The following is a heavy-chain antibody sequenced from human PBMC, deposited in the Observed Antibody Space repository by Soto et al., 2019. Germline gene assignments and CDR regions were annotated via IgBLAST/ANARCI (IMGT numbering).Heavy chain of an antibody. CDR2: IWFDGSHE. Sequence: VQLLESGGDLVQPGGSLRLSCAASGFTFSNYTMNWVRQAPGKGLEWVAVIWFDGSHEYHADSVKGRFTISRDNSRNKLYLQMNSLRAEDTAVYYCAKDLRRDSGYDLDYWGQGTLVAVSS. CDR3: AKDLRRDSGYDLDY. V-gene: IGHV3-33*06. J-gene: IGHJ4*02. CDR1: GFTFSNYT. D-gene: IGHD5-12*01.